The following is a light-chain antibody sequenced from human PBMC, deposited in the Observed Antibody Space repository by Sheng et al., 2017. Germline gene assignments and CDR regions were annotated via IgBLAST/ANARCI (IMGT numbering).Light chain of an antibody. CDR1: QSVSSN. CDR2: GAS. Sequence: ETVMTQSPATLSVSPGERATLSCRASQSVSSNLAWYQQKPGQAPXLLIYGASTRATGIPARFXGSGSGXEFTLTISSLQSEDFAVYYCQQYNNWPYTFGQGTKLEIK. V-gene: IGKV3-15*01. CDR3: QQYNNWPYT. J-gene: IGKJ2*01.